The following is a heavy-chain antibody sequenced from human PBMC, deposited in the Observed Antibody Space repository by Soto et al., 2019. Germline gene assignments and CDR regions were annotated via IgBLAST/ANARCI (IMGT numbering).Heavy chain of an antibody. CDR3: ARLNTGYVVVPAAIHGMDV. J-gene: IGHJ6*01. D-gene: IGHD2-2*01. CDR1: CASLSGYY. Sequence: PSETLSLTRAVYCASLSGYYWSCISQPPGKGLEGIGEINHSGSTNYNPSRKIRVTISVDTSKNQFSLKLSSVTAADTAVYYCARLNTGYVVVPAAIHGMDVWGQGTTVTVSS. CDR2: INHSGST. V-gene: IGHV4-34*01.